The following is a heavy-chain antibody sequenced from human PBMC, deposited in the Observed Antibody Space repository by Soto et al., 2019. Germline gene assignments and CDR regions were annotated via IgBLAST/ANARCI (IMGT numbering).Heavy chain of an antibody. Sequence: ASVKVSCKASGGTFSSYSINWVRQAPGQGLEWMGEIIPIFGTANYAQKFQGRVTVTADESTSTAYMELSSLRSEDTAVYYCARDGGRHSGGIDYWGQGTLVTVSS. V-gene: IGHV1-69*13. D-gene: IGHD1-26*01. J-gene: IGHJ4*02. CDR1: GGTFSSYS. CDR3: ARDGGRHSGGIDY. CDR2: IIPIFGTA.